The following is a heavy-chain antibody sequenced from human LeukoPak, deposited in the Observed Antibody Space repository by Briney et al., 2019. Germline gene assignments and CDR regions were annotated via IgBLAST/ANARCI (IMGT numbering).Heavy chain of an antibody. CDR2: INPNSGGT. Sequence: GASVKVSCKASGYTFTGYYMHWVRQAPGQGLEWMGWINPNSGGTNYAQKFQGRVTMTRDTSISTAYMELSRLRSDDTAVYYCARGPWIVGAPYYFDYWGQGTLVTVSS. CDR1: GYTFTGYY. J-gene: IGHJ4*02. CDR3: ARGPWIVGAPYYFDY. D-gene: IGHD1-26*01. V-gene: IGHV1-2*02.